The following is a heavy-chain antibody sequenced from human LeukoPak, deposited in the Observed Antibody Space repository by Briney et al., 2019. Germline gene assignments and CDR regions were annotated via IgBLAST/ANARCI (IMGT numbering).Heavy chain of an antibody. J-gene: IGHJ5*02. CDR1: GGSISSSSYY. CDR2: IYYSGST. CDR3: ARQDGDYRANWFDP. D-gene: IGHD4-17*01. V-gene: IGHV4-39*01. Sequence: SETLSLTCTFSGGSISSSSYYWGWIRQPPGKGLEWIGSIYYSGSTYYNPSLKSRVTISVDTSKNQFSLKLSSVTAADTAVYYCARQDGDYRANWFDPWGQGTLVTVSS.